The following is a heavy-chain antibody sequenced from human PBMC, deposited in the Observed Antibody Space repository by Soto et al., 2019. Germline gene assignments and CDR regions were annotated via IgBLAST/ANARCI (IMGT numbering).Heavy chain of an antibody. CDR2: IWYDGSNK. CDR1: GFTFSSYG. D-gene: IGHD2-21*02. V-gene: IGHV3-33*01. CDR3: ARDAKAYCGGDCFLDY. J-gene: IGHJ4*02. Sequence: QVQLVESGGGVVQPGRSLRLSCAASGFTFSSYGMHWVRQAPGKGLEWVAVIWYDGSNKYYADSVKGRFTISRDNSKNTLYLQMNSLRAEDTAVYYCARDAKAYCGGDCFLDYWGQGTLVTVCS.